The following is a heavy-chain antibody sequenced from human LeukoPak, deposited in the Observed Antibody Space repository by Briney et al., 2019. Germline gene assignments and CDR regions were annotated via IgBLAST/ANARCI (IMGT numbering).Heavy chain of an antibody. CDR1: GGTFSSYA. Sequence: SVKVSCKASGGTFSSYAISWVRQAPGQGLEWMGRIIPIFGTANYAQKFQGRVTITTDESTSTAYMELSSLRSEDTAVYYCARGGGPLDYYDSSGYYPKDDAFDIWGQGTMVTVPS. V-gene: IGHV1-69*05. CDR2: IIPIFGTA. CDR3: ARGGGPLDYYDSSGYYPKDDAFDI. J-gene: IGHJ3*02. D-gene: IGHD3-22*01.